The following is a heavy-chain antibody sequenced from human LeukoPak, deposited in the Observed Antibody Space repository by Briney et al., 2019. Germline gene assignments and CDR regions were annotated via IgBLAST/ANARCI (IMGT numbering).Heavy chain of an antibody. D-gene: IGHD6-13*01. V-gene: IGHV4-39*07. CDR1: GGSISSAGYY. Sequence: PSETLSLTCTVSGGSISSAGYYWSWIRQHPGKGLEWIGSIYHSGSTYYNPSLKSRVTISVDTSKNQFSLKLSSVTAADTAVYYCASAQQLVLFDYWGQGTLVTVSS. CDR3: ASAQQLVLFDY. J-gene: IGHJ4*02. CDR2: IYHSGST.